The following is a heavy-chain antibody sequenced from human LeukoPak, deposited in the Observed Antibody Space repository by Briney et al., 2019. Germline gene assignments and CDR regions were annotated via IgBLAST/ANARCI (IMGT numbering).Heavy chain of an antibody. CDR1: GGSISSYY. J-gene: IGHJ5*02. D-gene: IGHD3-22*01. V-gene: IGHV4-59*01. Sequence: PSETLSLTCTVSGGSISSYYWSWIRQPPGKGLEWIGYIYYSGSTNYNPSLKSRVTISVDTSKTQFSLKLSSVTAADTAVYYCAGVSSSGYYYVNWFDPWGQGTLVTVSS. CDR2: IYYSGST. CDR3: AGVSSSGYYYVNWFDP.